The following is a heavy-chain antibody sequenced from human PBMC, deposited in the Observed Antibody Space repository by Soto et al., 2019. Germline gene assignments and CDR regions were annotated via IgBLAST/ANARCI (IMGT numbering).Heavy chain of an antibody. Sequence: GASVKVSCKASGYTFTGYYMHWVRQAPGQGLEWMGWINPNSGGINYAQKFQGWVTMTRDTSISTAYMELSRLRSDDTAVYYCARLAYCGGDCFAYGMDVWGQGTTVTVSS. J-gene: IGHJ6*02. D-gene: IGHD2-21*02. CDR3: ARLAYCGGDCFAYGMDV. V-gene: IGHV1-2*04. CDR1: GYTFTGYY. CDR2: INPNSGGI.